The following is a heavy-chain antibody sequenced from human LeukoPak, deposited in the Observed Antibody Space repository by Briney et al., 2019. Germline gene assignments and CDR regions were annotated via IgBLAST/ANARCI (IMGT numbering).Heavy chain of an antibody. V-gene: IGHV3-23*01. CDR3: ANTGYSSSWGEYFQH. Sequence: PGGSLRLSCAASEFTFSSYAMSWVRQAPGKGLEWVSAISGSGGSTYYADSVKGRFTISRDNSKNTLYLQMNSLRAEDTAVYYCANTGYSSSWGEYFQHWGQGTLVTVSS. CDR1: EFTFSSYA. CDR2: ISGSGGST. J-gene: IGHJ1*01. D-gene: IGHD6-13*01.